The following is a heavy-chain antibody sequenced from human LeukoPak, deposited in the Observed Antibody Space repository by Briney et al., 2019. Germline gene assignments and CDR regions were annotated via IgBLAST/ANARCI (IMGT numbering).Heavy chain of an antibody. D-gene: IGHD3-9*01. CDR2: INHSGST. CDR3: ARGLQLLRYFDWSANWFDP. CDR1: GGSFSGYY. J-gene: IGHJ5*02. Sequence: PETLSLTCAVYGGSFSGYYWSWIRQPPGKGLEWIGEINHSGSTNYNPSLKSRVTISVDTSKNQFSLKLSSVTAADTAVYYCARGLQLLRYFDWSANWFDPWGQGTLVTVSS. V-gene: IGHV4-34*01.